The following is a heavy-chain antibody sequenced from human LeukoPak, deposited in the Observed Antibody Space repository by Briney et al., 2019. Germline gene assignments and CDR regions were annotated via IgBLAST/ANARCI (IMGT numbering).Heavy chain of an antibody. CDR1: GFTFSSYA. CDR3: AKGKYSYGLLDY. D-gene: IGHD5-18*01. Sequence: GGSLRLSCAASGFTFSSYAMSWVRQAPGKGLEWVSSISGSDGSTFYADSVKGRFTISRDNSKNTLYVQMNSLRGEDTAVYYCAKGKYSYGLLDYWGQGTLVTVSS. J-gene: IGHJ4*02. CDR2: ISGSDGST. V-gene: IGHV3-23*01.